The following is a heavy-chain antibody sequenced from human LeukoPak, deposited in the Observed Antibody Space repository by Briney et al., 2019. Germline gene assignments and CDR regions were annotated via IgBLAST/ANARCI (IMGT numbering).Heavy chain of an antibody. CDR2: IRYDGSNK. CDR3: AKDRGGITGSNYLDY. V-gene: IGHV3-30*02. Sequence: GGSLRLSCAASGFTFSSYGMHWVRQAPGKGLEWVAFIRYDGSNKYYADSVKGRFTISRDNSKNTLYLQMNSLRAEDTAVYYCAKDRGGITGSNYLDYWGQGTLVTVSS. CDR1: GFTFSSYG. J-gene: IGHJ4*02. D-gene: IGHD1-20*01.